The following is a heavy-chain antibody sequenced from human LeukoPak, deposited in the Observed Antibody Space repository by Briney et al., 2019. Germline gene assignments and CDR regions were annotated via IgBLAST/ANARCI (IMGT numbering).Heavy chain of an antibody. CDR1: GGSISSYY. D-gene: IGHD2-2*01. V-gene: IGHV4-59*01. CDR2: IYNSGST. J-gene: IGHJ4*02. Sequence: SETLSLTCTVSGGSISSYYWSWIRQPPGKGLEWIGYIYNSGSTNCSPSLKSRVTISVDTSKNQFSLKLSSVTTADTAVYFCAREYCSSTSCYFDFWGQGTLVTVSS. CDR3: AREYCSSTSCYFDF.